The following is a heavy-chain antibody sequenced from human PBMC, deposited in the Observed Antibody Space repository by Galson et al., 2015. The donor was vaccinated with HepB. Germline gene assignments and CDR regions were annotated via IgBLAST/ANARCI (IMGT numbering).Heavy chain of an antibody. CDR2: ISSSSSYT. CDR3: ARAAYYYGSGSSLEAFDI. D-gene: IGHD3-10*01. J-gene: IGHJ3*02. Sequence: SLRLSCAASGFTFSDYYMSWIRQAPGKGLEWVSYISSSSSYTNYADSVKGRFTISRDNAKNSLYLQMNSLRAEDTAVYYCARAAYYYGSGSSLEAFDIWGQGTMVTVSS. CDR1: GFTFSDYY. V-gene: IGHV3-11*05.